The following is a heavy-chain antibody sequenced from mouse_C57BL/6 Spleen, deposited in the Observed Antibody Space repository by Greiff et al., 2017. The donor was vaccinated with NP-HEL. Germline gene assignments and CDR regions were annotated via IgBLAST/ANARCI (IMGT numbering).Heavy chain of an antibody. Sequence: EVKLMESGPGLVKPSQSLSLSCSVTGYSITSGYYWNWIRQFPGNQQEWMGYISYDGSNNYNPSLKNRISITRDTSKNQFFLKLNSVTTEDTATYYGARDYYSNWEWYFDVWGTGTTVTVSS. CDR3: ARDYYSNWEWYFDV. J-gene: IGHJ1*03. V-gene: IGHV3-6*01. CDR1: GYSITSGYY. D-gene: IGHD2-5*01. CDR2: ISYDGSN.